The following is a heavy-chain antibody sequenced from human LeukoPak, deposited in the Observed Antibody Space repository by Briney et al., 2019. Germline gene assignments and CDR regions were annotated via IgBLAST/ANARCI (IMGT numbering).Heavy chain of an antibody. V-gene: IGHV3-7*01. Sequence: GGSLRLACAASGFNFGSYWMSWVRQAPGKGLEVVAYIQQNGGGRHYVDSVKGRFTISRDNAKNSLYLHMDNLRAEDTAVYYCATGGDLYCSTNNCLPFDYWGQGTLVTVSS. CDR1: GFNFGSYW. D-gene: IGHD1-1*01. CDR3: ATGGDLYCSTNNCLPFDY. J-gene: IGHJ4*02. CDR2: IQQNGGGR.